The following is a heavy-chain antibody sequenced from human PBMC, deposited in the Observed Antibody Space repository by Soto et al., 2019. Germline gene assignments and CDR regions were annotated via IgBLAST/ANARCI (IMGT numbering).Heavy chain of an antibody. D-gene: IGHD2-15*01. Sequence: ASVKVSCKASGYTFTSYGISWVRQAPGQGLEWMGWISAYNGNTNYAQKLQGRVTMTTDTSTSTAYMELRSLRSEDTAVYYCARVEDIVVVVDANKTSRDWWFDPWGQGTMVTVSS. CDR3: ARVEDIVVVVDANKTSRDWWFDP. CDR1: GYTFTSYG. V-gene: IGHV1-18*01. J-gene: IGHJ5*02. CDR2: ISAYNGNT.